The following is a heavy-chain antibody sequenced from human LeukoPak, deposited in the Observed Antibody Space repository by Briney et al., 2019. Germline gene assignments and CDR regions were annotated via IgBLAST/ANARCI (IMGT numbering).Heavy chain of an antibody. CDR1: GYTFTSYY. Sequence: GASVKVSCKASGYTFTSYYMHWVRQAPGQGLEWMGIINPSGGTTSYAQKFQGRVTMTRDTSTSTVYMELSGLRSEDTAVYYCARGQYSGYDSVDFWGQGTLATVSS. CDR2: INPSGGTT. V-gene: IGHV1-46*01. D-gene: IGHD5-12*01. CDR3: ARGQYSGYDSVDF. J-gene: IGHJ4*02.